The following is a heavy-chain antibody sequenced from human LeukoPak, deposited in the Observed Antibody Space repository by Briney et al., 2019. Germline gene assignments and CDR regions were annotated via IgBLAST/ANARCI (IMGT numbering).Heavy chain of an antibody. Sequence: PWETLSLTCTVSGGSISSSSYYWGWIRQPPGKGLEWIGSIYYSGSTYYNPSLKSRVTISVDTSKNQFSLKLSSVTAADTAVYYCARLYYSEKDNWFDPWGQGTLVTVSS. V-gene: IGHV4-39*01. D-gene: IGHD2/OR15-2a*01. J-gene: IGHJ5*02. CDR2: IYYSGST. CDR1: GGSISSSSYY. CDR3: ARLYYSEKDNWFDP.